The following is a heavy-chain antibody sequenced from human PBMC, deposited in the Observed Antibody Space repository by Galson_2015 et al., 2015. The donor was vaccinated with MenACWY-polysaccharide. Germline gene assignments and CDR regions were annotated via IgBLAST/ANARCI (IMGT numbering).Heavy chain of an antibody. Sequence: SLRLSCAASGFTFSSYSMGWVRQAPGKGLEWVSVISGSGGTTYYADSVKGRFTISRDNSKNTLYLQMYSLRAEDTAVYYCAKEARFCGGGCDGAFDIGGQGTLVTVSS. CDR3: AKEARFCGGGCDGAFDI. CDR2: ISGSGGTT. CDR1: GFTFSSYS. V-gene: IGHV3-23*01. D-gene: IGHD2-21*02. J-gene: IGHJ3*02.